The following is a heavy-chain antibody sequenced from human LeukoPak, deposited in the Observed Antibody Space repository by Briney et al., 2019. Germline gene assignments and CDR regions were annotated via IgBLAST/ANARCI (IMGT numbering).Heavy chain of an antibody. J-gene: IGHJ4*02. V-gene: IGHV1-2*02. D-gene: IGHD1-26*01. CDR2: LNPNSGAT. CDR1: GYTFTGYY. CDR3: ARDYYTDLDDY. Sequence: GASVKVSCKASGYTFTGYYMHWVRQAPGQGLEWMGWLNPNSGATNYAQKFQGRVTMTRDTSINTAYMELSRLRSDDTAVYYCARDYYTDLDDYWGQGTLVTVSS.